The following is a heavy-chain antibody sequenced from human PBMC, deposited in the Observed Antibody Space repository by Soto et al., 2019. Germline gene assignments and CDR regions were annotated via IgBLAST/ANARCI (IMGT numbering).Heavy chain of an antibody. D-gene: IGHD6-19*01. Sequence: SETLSLTCTVSGGSISSYYWSWIRQPPGKGLEWIGYIYYSGSTNYNPSLKSRVNISVDTSKNQFSLKLSSVTAADTAVYYCAGTKQWLAFDNRGQGALVTVSS. CDR3: AGTKQWLAFDN. V-gene: IGHV4-59*08. CDR1: GGSISSYY. CDR2: IYYSGST. J-gene: IGHJ4*02.